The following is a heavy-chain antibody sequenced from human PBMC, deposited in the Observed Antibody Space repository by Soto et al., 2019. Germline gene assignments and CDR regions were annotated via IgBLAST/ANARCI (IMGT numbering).Heavy chain of an antibody. V-gene: IGHV3-48*02. CDR1: GFTFSSYS. J-gene: IGHJ4*02. Sequence: GGSRRLSCAASGFTFSSYSMNWVRQAPGKGLEWVSYVSSSSSTIYYADSVKGRFTISRDNAKNSLYLQMNSLRDEDTAVYYCARRAAAAGGAVDYWGQGTLVTVSS. CDR2: VSSSSSTI. D-gene: IGHD6-13*01. CDR3: ARRAAAAGGAVDY.